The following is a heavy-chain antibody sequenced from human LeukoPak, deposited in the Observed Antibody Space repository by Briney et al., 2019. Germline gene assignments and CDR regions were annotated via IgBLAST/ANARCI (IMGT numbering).Heavy chain of an antibody. V-gene: IGHV3-30*18. J-gene: IGHJ4*02. Sequence: GGSLRLSCAASGFTFSSYGVHWVRQAPGKGLEWVAVISYDGSNKYYADSEKGRFTISRDNSKNTPYLQMNSLRAEDTAVYYCAKGYIDTAMVLGYWGQGTLVTVSS. CDR1: GFTFSSYG. CDR2: ISYDGSNK. CDR3: AKGYIDTAMVLGY. D-gene: IGHD5-18*01.